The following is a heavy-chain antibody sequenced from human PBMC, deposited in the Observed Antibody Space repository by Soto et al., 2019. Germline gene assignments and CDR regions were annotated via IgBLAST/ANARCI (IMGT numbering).Heavy chain of an antibody. CDR1: GGSINDYY. D-gene: IGHD3-3*01. J-gene: IGHJ4*02. Sequence: PSETLSLTCTVSGGSINDYYWSWTRQPPGKGLEWIAYGLRPDYTGYNPSLRNRVTISVDTSKNQFSLKLSSVTAADTAVYYCARAGITIFGVVIMGPFDYWGQGTLVTVSS. CDR2: GLRPDYT. V-gene: IGHV4-59*01. CDR3: ARAGITIFGVVIMGPFDY.